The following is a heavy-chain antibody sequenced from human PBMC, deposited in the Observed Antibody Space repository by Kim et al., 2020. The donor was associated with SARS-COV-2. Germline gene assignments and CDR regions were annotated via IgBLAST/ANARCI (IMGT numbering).Heavy chain of an antibody. V-gene: IGHV3-15*01. J-gene: IGHJ6*04. Sequence: GGSLRLSCAASGFTFSNAWMSWVRQAPGKGLEWVGRIKSITDGGTTDYAAPVKGRFTISRDDSKNTLYLQMNSLKTEDTAVYYCTAVLRYFDWSLNLDVWGKGTPVTVSS. CDR1: GFTFSNAW. D-gene: IGHD3-9*01. CDR3: TAVLRYFDWSLNLDV. CDR2: IKSITDGGTT.